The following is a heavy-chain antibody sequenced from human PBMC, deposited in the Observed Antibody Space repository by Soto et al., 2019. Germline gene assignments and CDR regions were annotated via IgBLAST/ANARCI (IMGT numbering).Heavy chain of an antibody. D-gene: IGHD3-22*01. J-gene: IGHJ3*02. CDR3: ARLPYYDTPPVTFDI. Sequence: KPSETLSLTCSVSRGSISSSLYYWGWIRQPPGKGLEWIGTIYSTVSTHYNPSLKSRVTISVDTSKNQFSLKLNSVTAADTAVYYCARLPYYDTPPVTFDIWGQGAMVTVSS. V-gene: IGHV4-39*01. CDR1: RGSISSSLYY. CDR2: IYSTVST.